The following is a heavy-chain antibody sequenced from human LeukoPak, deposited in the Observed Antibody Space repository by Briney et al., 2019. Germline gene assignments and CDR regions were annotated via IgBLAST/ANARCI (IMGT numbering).Heavy chain of an antibody. CDR3: ARDFGTTSWHTFDY. CDR1: GDSVSSSA. D-gene: IGHD1-14*01. V-gene: IGHV6-1*01. J-gene: IGHJ4*02. Sequence: SQTLSLTCVVSGDSVSSSAWNWIRQSPSRGLEWLGRTYYRSKWYNDYAESMEGRMTISQDTSKNQYSLHLNSVTPDDTAVYYCARDFGTTSWHTFDYWGQGTLVTVSS. CDR2: TYYRSKWYN.